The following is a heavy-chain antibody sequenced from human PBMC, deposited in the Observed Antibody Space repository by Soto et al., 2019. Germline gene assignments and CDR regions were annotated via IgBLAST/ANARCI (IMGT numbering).Heavy chain of an antibody. V-gene: IGHV4-31*03. D-gene: IGHD3-10*01. CDR1: GGSISSGGYY. J-gene: IGHJ6*03. CDR2: IYYSGST. Sequence: QVQLQESGPGLVKPSQTLSLTCTVSGGSISSGGYYWSWIRQHPGKGLEWIGYIYYSGSTYYNPSLKSRVTISGDTSKNQFSLKLSAVTAADTAVYYCARDSFADVYYGSGSYTYYYYYMDVWGKGTTVTVSS. CDR3: ARDSFADVYYGSGSYTYYYYYMDV.